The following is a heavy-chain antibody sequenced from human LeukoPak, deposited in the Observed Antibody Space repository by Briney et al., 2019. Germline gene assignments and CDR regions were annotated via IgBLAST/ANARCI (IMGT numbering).Heavy chain of an antibody. J-gene: IGHJ3*02. D-gene: IGHD3-22*01. Sequence: SETLSLTCTVSGGSISSSSYYWGWIRQPPGKGLEWIGSIYYSGSTYYNPSLKSRVTISVDTSKNQFSLKLSSVTAADTAVYYCASALTMIRPRRAFDIWGQGTMVTVSS. CDR3: ASALTMIRPRRAFDI. V-gene: IGHV4-39*01. CDR1: GGSISSSSYY. CDR2: IYYSGST.